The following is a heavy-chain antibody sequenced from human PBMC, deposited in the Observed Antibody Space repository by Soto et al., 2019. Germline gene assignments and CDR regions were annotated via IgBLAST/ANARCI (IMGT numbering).Heavy chain of an antibody. CDR3: ARDPPSSNYDSSGYYPEYFQH. CDR1: GFTFSSYS. Sequence: GGSLRLSCAASGFTFSSYSMNWVRQAPGKGLEWVSYISSSSSTIYYADSVKGRFTISRDNAKNSLYLQMNSLRDEDTAVYYCARDPPSSNYDSSGYYPEYFQHWGQGTLVTVPQ. J-gene: IGHJ1*01. V-gene: IGHV3-48*02. CDR2: ISSSSSTI. D-gene: IGHD3-22*01.